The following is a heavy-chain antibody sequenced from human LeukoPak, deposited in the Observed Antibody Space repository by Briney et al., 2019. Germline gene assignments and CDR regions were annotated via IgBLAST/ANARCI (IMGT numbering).Heavy chain of an antibody. CDR3: ARDLSGVTGYTYGRGIDY. Sequence: GGSLRLSCAASGFTFSSYWMSWVRQAPGKGLEWVANIKKDGSEKYYVDAVKGRFTISRDNAKTSLYLQMNSLRAENTAVYYCARDLSGVTGYTYGRGIDYWGQGTLVTVSS. V-gene: IGHV3-7*01. CDR1: GFTFSSYW. D-gene: IGHD5-18*01. CDR2: IKKDGSEK. J-gene: IGHJ4*02.